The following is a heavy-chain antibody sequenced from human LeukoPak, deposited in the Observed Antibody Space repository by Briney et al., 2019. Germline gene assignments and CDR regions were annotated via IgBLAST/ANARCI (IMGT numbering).Heavy chain of an antibody. CDR1: LFTFSDYY. J-gene: IGHJ6*02. CDR3: ARDRGTIFGAAGGGMDV. Sequence: PGGSLRLSCAASLFTFSDYYMSWIRQAPGKGVEWVSYISSSGSTIYYADSVKGRFTITRDNATTSLYLQMNSLRAEDTAVYYCARDRGTIFGAAGGGMDVWGQGTTVTVSS. D-gene: IGHD3-3*01. V-gene: IGHV3-11*01. CDR2: ISSSGSTI.